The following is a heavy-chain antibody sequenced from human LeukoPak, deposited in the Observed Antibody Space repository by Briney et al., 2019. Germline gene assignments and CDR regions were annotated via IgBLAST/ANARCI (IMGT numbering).Heavy chain of an antibody. Sequence: PGGFLRLSCAASGFTFSDYYMSWIRQAPGKGLEWLSYISSSGNTIFYADSVRGRFTISRDNAMNSLYLQMNSLRAEDTAVYYCASRRTVTSTDPHTFDIWGQGTMVTVSS. CDR2: ISSSGNTI. D-gene: IGHD4-17*01. CDR1: GFTFSDYY. V-gene: IGHV3-11*01. J-gene: IGHJ3*02. CDR3: ASRRTVTSTDPHTFDI.